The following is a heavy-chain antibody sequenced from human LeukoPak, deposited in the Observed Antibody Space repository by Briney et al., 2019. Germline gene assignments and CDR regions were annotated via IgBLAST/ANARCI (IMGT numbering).Heavy chain of an antibody. Sequence: GASVQVSCQASGYTFTSYYMHWVRQAPGQGLEWMGIINPSGGSTSYAQKFQGRVTMTRDTSTSTVYMYLSGLRSDDTAVYYCARGGSIYILEGTRGVDYWGQGTLVTVSS. D-gene: IGHD1-26*01. J-gene: IGHJ4*02. CDR1: GYTFTSYY. CDR2: INPSGGST. V-gene: IGHV1-46*01. CDR3: ARGGSIYILEGTRGVDY.